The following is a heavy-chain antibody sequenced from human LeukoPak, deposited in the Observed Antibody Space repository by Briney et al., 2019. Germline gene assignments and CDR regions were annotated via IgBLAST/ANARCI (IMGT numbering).Heavy chain of an antibody. CDR2: ISNTGGNI. Sequence: GGSLRLSCAASGFTFTSYGMNWVRQAPGKGLEWVSAISNTGGNIYYASSVRGRFTVSRDNSKNTLYLQTDSLRAEDTAVYYCAKEMGHSKPFDYWGQGTLVTVSS. V-gene: IGHV3-23*01. CDR3: AKEMGHSKPFDY. CDR1: GFTFTSYG. J-gene: IGHJ4*02. D-gene: IGHD5-18*01.